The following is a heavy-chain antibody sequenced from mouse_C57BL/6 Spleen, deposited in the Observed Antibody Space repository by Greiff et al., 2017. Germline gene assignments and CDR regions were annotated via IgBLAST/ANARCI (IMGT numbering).Heavy chain of an antibody. V-gene: IGHV1-15*01. Sequence: QVQLKESGAELVRPGASVTLSCKASGYTFTDYEMHWVKQTPVHGLEWIGAIDPETGGTAYNQKFKGKAILTADKSSSTAYMELRSLTSEDSAVYYCTRSTYWGQGTTLTVSS. CDR2: IDPETGGT. CDR3: TRSTY. J-gene: IGHJ2*01. CDR1: GYTFTDYE.